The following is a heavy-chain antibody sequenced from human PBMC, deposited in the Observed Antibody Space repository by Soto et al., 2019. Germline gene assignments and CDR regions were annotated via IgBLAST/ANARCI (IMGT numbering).Heavy chain of an antibody. V-gene: IGHV4-59*08. CDR1: GGSISSYY. CDR2: IYYSGST. D-gene: IGHD3-22*01. J-gene: IGHJ3*02. Sequence: SETLSLTCTVSGGSISSYYWSWIRQPPGKGLEWIGYIYYSGSTNYNPSLKSRVTISVDTSKNQFSLKLSSVTAADTAVYYCARAEGDYDSSGYFDAFDIWGQGTMVTVSS. CDR3: ARAEGDYDSSGYFDAFDI.